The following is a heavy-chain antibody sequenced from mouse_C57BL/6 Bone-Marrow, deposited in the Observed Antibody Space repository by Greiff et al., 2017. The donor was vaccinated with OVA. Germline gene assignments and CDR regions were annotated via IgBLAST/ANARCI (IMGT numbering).Heavy chain of an antibody. CDR1: GYTFTSYW. V-gene: IGHV1-61*01. D-gene: IGHD2-1*01. CDR3: AREKLYCNCPDY. Sequence: QVQLQQPGAELVRPGSSVKLSCKASGYTFTSYWMDWVKQRPGQGLEWIGNIYPSDSETHYNQKFKDKATLTVDKSSSTAYMQLSSLTSEDSAVYYLAREKLYCNCPDYWGQGTTLTVSS. CDR2: IYPSDSET. J-gene: IGHJ2*01.